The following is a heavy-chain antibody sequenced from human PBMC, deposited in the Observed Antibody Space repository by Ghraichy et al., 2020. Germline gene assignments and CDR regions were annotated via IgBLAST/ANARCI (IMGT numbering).Heavy chain of an antibody. J-gene: IGHJ4*02. V-gene: IGHV3-7*04. CDR3: ARASGWIIDV. Sequence: GGSLRLSCSASGLSLSDYWMNWVRQAPGKGPEWVAIIKQDGSERHYVDSVKGRFTLSRDNVKNSLHLQMNSLTVEDTAVYYCARASGWIIDVWGQGEMVTVSA. CDR1: GLSLSDYW. D-gene: IGHD3-10*01. CDR2: IKQDGSER.